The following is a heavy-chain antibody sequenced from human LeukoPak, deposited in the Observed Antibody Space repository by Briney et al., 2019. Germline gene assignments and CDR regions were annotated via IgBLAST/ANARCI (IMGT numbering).Heavy chain of an antibody. J-gene: IGHJ5*02. CDR3: ARGVRYSSSKYNWFDP. D-gene: IGHD6-6*01. V-gene: IGHV4-34*01. Sequence: ASETLSLTCAVYGGSFSGYYWSWIRQPPGKGMEWIGEINHSGSTNYNSSLKSRVTISVDTSKNQFSLKLSSVTAADTAVYYCARGVRYSSSKYNWFDPWGQGTLVTVSS. CDR2: INHSGST. CDR1: GGSFSGYY.